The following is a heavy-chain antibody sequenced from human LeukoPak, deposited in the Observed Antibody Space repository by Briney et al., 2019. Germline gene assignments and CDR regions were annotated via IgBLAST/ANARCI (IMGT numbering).Heavy chain of an antibody. Sequence: GGSLRLSCGASGFTFNNYDMNWVRQAPGKGLEWVSSISGSGAGTYYADSVKGRFTISRDNSKNTLYLQMNSLRAEDTAVYYCAKVKPYWYFDLWGRGTLVTVSS. CDR1: GFTFNNYD. V-gene: IGHV3-23*01. J-gene: IGHJ2*01. CDR2: ISGSGAGT. CDR3: AKVKPYWYFDL.